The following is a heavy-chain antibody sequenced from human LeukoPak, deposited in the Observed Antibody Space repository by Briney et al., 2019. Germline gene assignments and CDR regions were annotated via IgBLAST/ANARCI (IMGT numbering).Heavy chain of an antibody. CDR3: ARDGRVVVPASGFEY. J-gene: IGHJ4*02. Sequence: ASVTDSCKASGYTFPGHYMHWVRQAPGQGLEWMGWINPNSGGNNYPQKFQGRVTMTRDTSIITAYMELNRLRSDDAAVYYCARDGRVVVPASGFEYWGQGTMVTVSS. CDR1: GYTFPGHY. CDR2: INPNSGGN. V-gene: IGHV1-2*02. D-gene: IGHD2-21*01.